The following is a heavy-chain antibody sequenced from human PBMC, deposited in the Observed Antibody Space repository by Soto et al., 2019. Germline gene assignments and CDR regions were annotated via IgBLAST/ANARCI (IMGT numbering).Heavy chain of an antibody. CDR1: GYTFTNYW. D-gene: IGHD4-17*01. J-gene: IGHJ6*02. V-gene: IGHV5-51*01. CDR2: IYPGDSDT. CDR3: ARYPTLTDCFCHGMDV. Sequence: GESLKISCKGSGYTFTNYWIVWVRQIPGKGLEWMGIIYPGDSDTRYSPSFQGQVTISADRSISTAYLQWSSLKASDTGMYYCARYPTLTDCFCHGMDVWGQGTTVTVSS.